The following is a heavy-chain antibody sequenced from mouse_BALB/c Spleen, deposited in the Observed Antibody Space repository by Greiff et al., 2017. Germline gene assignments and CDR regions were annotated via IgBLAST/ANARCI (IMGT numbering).Heavy chain of an antibody. CDR1: GFTFSDYG. J-gene: IGHJ2*01. Sequence: DVKLQESGGGLVQPGGSRKLSCAASGFTFSDYGMAWVRQAPGKGPEWVAFISNLAYSIYYADTVTGRFTISRENAKNTLYLEMSSLRSEDTAMYYCAREGLRQGFDYWGQGTTLTVSS. CDR3: AREGLRQGFDY. D-gene: IGHD2-4*01. CDR2: ISNLAYSI. V-gene: IGHV5-15*02.